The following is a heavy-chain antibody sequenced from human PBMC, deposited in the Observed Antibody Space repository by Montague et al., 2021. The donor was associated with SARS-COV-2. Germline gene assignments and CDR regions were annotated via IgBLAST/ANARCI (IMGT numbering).Heavy chain of an antibody. D-gene: IGHD3-3*01. CDR1: GGSISSYY. CDR3: ARAPVAHITIFGVVTSFDY. V-gene: IGHV4-59*01. Sequence: SETLSLTCTVSGGSISSYYWSWIGQPPGKGLEWIGYIYYSGSTNYNPSLKSRVTISVDTSKNQFSLKLSSVTAADTAVYYCARAPVAHITIFGVVTSFDYWGQGTLVTVSS. J-gene: IGHJ4*02. CDR2: IYYSGST.